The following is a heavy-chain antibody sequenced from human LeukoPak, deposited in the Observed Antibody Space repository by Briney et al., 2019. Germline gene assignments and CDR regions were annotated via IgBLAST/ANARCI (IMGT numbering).Heavy chain of an antibody. J-gene: IGHJ4*02. D-gene: IGHD3-3*01. CDR1: GGSISSYY. V-gene: IGHV4-59*01. CDR2: IYYSGST. Sequence: SETLSLTCTVSGGSISSYYWSWIRQPPGKGLEWIGYIYYSGSTNYNPSLKSRVTISVDTSKNQFSLKLSSVTAADTAVYYCARGGRFLEWLPNYDYWGQGTLVTVSS. CDR3: ARGGRFLEWLPNYDY.